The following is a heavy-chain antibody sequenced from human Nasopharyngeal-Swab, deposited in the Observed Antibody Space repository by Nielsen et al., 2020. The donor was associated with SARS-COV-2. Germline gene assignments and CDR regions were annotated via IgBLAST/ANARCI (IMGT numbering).Heavy chain of an antibody. CDR2: ISYDGSNK. Sequence: RQPPGKGLEWVAVISYDGSNKYYADSVKGRFTISRDNSKNTLYLQMNSLRAEDTAVYYCAKDPGIAAAGAFWYFDYWGQGTLVTVSS. D-gene: IGHD6-13*01. J-gene: IGHJ4*02. V-gene: IGHV3-30*18. CDR3: AKDPGIAAAGAFWYFDY.